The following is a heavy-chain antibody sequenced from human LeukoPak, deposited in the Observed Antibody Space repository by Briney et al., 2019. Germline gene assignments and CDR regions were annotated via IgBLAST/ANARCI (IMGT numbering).Heavy chain of an antibody. J-gene: IGHJ3*02. CDR1: GFTFSSYA. CDR2: ISYDGSNK. Sequence: GGSLRLSCAASGFTFSSYAMHWVRQAPGKGLEGVAVISYDGSNKYYAGSVKGRFTISREKAKNSLYLQMNSLRAGDTAVYYCARGSSSLDAFDIWGQGTMVTVSS. D-gene: IGHD6-6*01. V-gene: IGHV3-30*14. CDR3: ARGSSSLDAFDI.